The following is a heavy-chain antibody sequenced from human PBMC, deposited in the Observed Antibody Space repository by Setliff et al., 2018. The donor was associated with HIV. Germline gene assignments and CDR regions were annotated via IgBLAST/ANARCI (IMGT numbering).Heavy chain of an antibody. V-gene: IGHV4-61*02. Sequence: PSETLSLTCTVSGGSISSGGYYWSWIRQPAGKGLERIGRISTSGSTNYNPSLKSRVTISVDTSKNQFSLRVRSVTAADTAVYYCARLGMTTVGIGDVFDIWGQGTMVTVSS. CDR1: GGSISSGGYY. CDR2: ISTSGST. CDR3: ARLGMTTVGIGDVFDI. D-gene: IGHD4-17*01. J-gene: IGHJ3*02.